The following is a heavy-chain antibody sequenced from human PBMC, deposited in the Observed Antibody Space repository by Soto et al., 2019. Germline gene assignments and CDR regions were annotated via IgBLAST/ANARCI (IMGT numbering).Heavy chain of an antibody. Sequence: AAVKVSCKTSGYSFTKYGLHWVPQAPGQRLEWMGWINPGNGDTKYSQKFQGRVTITRDTSATTAYMELSSLRSEGSAVFYCARTDCSSTSCYNYYYYGMDVWGQGTTVTAP. V-gene: IGHV1-3*01. CDR2: INPGNGDT. CDR3: ARTDCSSTSCYNYYYYGMDV. J-gene: IGHJ6*02. D-gene: IGHD2-2*01. CDR1: GYSFTKYG.